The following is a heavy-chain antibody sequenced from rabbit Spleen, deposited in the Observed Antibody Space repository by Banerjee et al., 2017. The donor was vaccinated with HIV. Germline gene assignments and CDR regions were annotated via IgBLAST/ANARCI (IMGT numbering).Heavy chain of an antibody. CDR1: GLDFSSSYW. CDR3: ARSATDTYYFAFNL. D-gene: IGHD7-1*01. Sequence: QEHLVESGGDLVKPEGSLTLTCKASGLDFSSSYWICWVRQAPGKGLEWIACIYTGSGGGTAYASWAKGRFTISKTSSTTVTLQMTSLTTADTATYFCARSATDTYYFAFNLWGPGTLVTVS. CDR2: IYTGSGGGT. J-gene: IGHJ4*01. V-gene: IGHV1S45*01.